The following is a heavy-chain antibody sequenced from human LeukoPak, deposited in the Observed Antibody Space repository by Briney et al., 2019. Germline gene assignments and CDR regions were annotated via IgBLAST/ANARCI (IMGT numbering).Heavy chain of an antibody. V-gene: IGHV1-46*01. CDR3: ARDSIAAAGTGYFDY. CDR2: INPSGGST. CDR1: GYTFTSYY. J-gene: IGHJ4*02. D-gene: IGHD6-13*01. Sequence: ASVKVSCKASGYTFTSYYMHWVRQAPGQGLEWMGIINPSGGSTSYAQKFQGRVTMTRDTSTSTVYMELSSLRSEDTAVYYCARDSIAAAGTGYFDYRGQGTLVTVSS.